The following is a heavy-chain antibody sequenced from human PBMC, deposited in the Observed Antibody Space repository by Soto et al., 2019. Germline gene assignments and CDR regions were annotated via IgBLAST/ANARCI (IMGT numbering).Heavy chain of an antibody. CDR1: GFSFSPAW. CDR2: MKSYRGGGTT. J-gene: IGHJ6*02. CDR3: ICQQDFYYGKAV. D-gene: IGHD6-13*01. Sequence: EVQLVESGGGLVTPGGSLRLSCTGTGFSFSPAWMNWVRQAPGKGLEWVGRMKSYRGGGTTDYAATVQGRFTISREDTKNTLYLQMNSLKVEDTALEVCICQQDFYYGKAVWGQWTTVTVSS. V-gene: IGHV3-15*07.